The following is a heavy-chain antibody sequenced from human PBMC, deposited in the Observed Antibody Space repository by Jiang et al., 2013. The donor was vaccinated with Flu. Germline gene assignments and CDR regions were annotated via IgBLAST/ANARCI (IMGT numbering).Heavy chain of an antibody. CDR3: ARGDRSVVAANDAFDI. CDR2: ISYDGSNK. CDR1: GFTFSSYA. D-gene: IGHD2-15*01. Sequence: VQLLESGGGVVQPGRSLRLSCAASGFTFSSYAMHWVRQAPGKGLEWVAVISYDGSNKYYADSVKGRFTISRDNSKNTLYLQMNSLRAEDTAVYYCARGDRSVVAANDAFDIWGQGTMVTVSS. J-gene: IGHJ3*02. V-gene: IGHV3-30-3*01.